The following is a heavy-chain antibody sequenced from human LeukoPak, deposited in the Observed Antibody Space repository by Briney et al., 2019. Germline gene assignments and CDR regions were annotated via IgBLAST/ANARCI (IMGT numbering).Heavy chain of an antibody. CDR2: IYTSGST. CDR1: GGSISSHSYY. D-gene: IGHD6-19*01. CDR3: ARDISGWGGIFDC. Sequence: PSQTLSLTCAVSGGSISSHSYYWSWIRQPAGRGLEWIGRIYTSGSTNYNPSLKSRVTISVDTSKNQFSLKLSSVTAADAAMYYCARDISGWGGIFDCWGQGTLVTVSS. J-gene: IGHJ4*02. V-gene: IGHV4-61*02.